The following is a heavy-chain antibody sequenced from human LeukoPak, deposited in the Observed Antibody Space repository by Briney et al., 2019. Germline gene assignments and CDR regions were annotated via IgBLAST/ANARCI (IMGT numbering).Heavy chain of an antibody. J-gene: IGHJ6*03. V-gene: IGHV3-48*03. D-gene: IGHD1-1*01. Sequence: GGSLRLSCAASGFTFSSYEMNWARQAPGKGLEWVSYISSSGSTIYYADSVKGRFTISRDNAKNSLYLQMNSLRAEDTAVYYCATQGVRNDAPGYYYYYYYMDVWGKGTTVTVSS. CDR1: GFTFSSYE. CDR2: ISSSGSTI. CDR3: ATQGVRNDAPGYYYYYYYMDV.